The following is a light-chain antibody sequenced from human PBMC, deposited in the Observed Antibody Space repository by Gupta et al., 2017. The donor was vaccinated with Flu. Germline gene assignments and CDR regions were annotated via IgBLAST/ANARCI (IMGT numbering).Light chain of an antibody. CDR1: QSILYSSNNKNY. J-gene: IGKJ4*01. V-gene: IGKV4-1*01. Sequence: DIVMTQSPDSLAVSLGERATINCKSSQSILYSSNNKNYVAWYQQKPGQPPKLLIYWASTRESGVPDRFRGSGSGTDFTLTSSSLQAEDVAVYYCQQYYSTPTFGGGTKVEIK. CDR3: QQYYSTPT. CDR2: WAS.